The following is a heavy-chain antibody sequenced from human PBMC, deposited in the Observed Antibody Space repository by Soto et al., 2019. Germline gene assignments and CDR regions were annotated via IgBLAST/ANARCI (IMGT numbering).Heavy chain of an antibody. CDR2: IYYSGST. Sequence: SETLSLTCAVSGGSISSDYWSWIRQPPGKGLEWIGYIYYSGSTNYNPSLKSRVTISVDTSKKQFSLKLSSVTAAETDVYYCERGLFVVAGYYYYYVDVWCKGITVSVS. CDR3: ERGLFVVAGYYYYYVDV. CDR1: GGSISSDY. V-gene: IGHV4-59*01. J-gene: IGHJ6*03. D-gene: IGHD2-15*01.